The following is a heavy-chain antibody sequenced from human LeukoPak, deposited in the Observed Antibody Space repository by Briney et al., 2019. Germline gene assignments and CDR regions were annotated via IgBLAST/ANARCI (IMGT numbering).Heavy chain of an antibody. J-gene: IGHJ4*02. CDR1: GFTFSNYG. CDR3: AKDLLHDY. CDR2: IWYDGSDK. Sequence: PGGSLRLSCAASGFTFSNYGMHWVRQAPGKGLEWVAVIWYDGSDKYYVDSVKGRFTISRDNSKNTLYLQMNSLRAEDTAVYYCAKDLLHDYWGQGTLVTVSS. V-gene: IGHV3-33*06.